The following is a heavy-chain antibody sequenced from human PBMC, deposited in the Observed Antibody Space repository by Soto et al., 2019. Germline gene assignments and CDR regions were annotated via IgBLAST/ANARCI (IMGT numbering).Heavy chain of an antibody. CDR1: GFTFDDYA. CDR3: AKDLLRAYYDFWSGYYRGNAFDI. D-gene: IGHD3-3*01. J-gene: IGHJ3*02. CDR2: ISWNSGSI. Sequence: GGSLRLSCAASGFTFDDYAMHWVRQAPGKGLEWVSGISWNSGSIGYADSVKGRFTISRDNAKNSLYLQMNSLRAEDTALYYCAKDLLRAYYDFWSGYYRGNAFDIWGQGTMVTVSS. V-gene: IGHV3-9*01.